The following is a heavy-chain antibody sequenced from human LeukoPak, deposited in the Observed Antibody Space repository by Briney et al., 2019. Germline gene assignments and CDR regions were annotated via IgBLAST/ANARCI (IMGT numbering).Heavy chain of an antibody. D-gene: IGHD6-13*01. Sequence: SETLSLTCTVSGGSISSCYWSWIRQPPGKGLEWIGYIYYSGSTNYNPSLKSRVTISVDTSKNQFSLKLSSVTAADTAVYYCARSSSSLQGAFDIWGQGTMVTVSS. J-gene: IGHJ3*02. CDR2: IYYSGST. V-gene: IGHV4-59*08. CDR1: GGSISSCY. CDR3: ARSSSSLQGAFDI.